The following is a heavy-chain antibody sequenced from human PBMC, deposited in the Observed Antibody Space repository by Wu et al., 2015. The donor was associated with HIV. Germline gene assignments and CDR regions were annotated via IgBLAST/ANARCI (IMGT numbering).Heavy chain of an antibody. V-gene: IGHV1-2*02. D-gene: IGHD1-26*01. Sequence: QVQLVQSGAEVKKPGASVKVSCKASGYTFTGYYMHWVRQAPGQGLEWMGWINPNSGGTNYAQKFQGRVTMTRDTSISTAYMELSRLRSDDTAVYYCARDLGNRDSGSHEDYWGQGTLVTVSS. CDR3: ARDLGNRDSGSHEDY. J-gene: IGHJ4*02. CDR2: INPNSGGT. CDR1: GYTFTGYY.